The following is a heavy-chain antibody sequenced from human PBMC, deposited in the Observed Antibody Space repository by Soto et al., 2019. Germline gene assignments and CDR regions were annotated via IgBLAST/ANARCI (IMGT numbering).Heavy chain of an antibody. CDR2: IKSDGSSA. V-gene: IGHV3-23*01. D-gene: IGHD2-2*01. CDR3: AQLGLMPFSRKHYFNP. CDR1: GFSFDNYA. Sequence: EVQLLESGGDLVQPGGSLRLSCVASGFSFDNYAMSWVRQAPGKGLEWVSAIKSDGSSAYYAASVKDRFIISRDNSKNTLYLQLTTLRAEDTAVYYCAQLGLMPFSRKHYFNPWGRGTLVTVSS. J-gene: IGHJ5*02.